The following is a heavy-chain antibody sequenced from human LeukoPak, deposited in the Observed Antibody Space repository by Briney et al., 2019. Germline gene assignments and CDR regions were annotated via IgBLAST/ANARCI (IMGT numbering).Heavy chain of an antibody. CDR1: GFTFSNAW. J-gene: IGHJ6*03. D-gene: IGHD6-19*01. CDR2: INWNGGST. Sequence: PGGSLRLSCAASGFTFSNAWMSWVRQAPGKGLEWVSGINWNGGSTGYADSVKGRFTISRDNAKNSLYLQMNSLRAEDTAVYYCTRQGIAVAGEWRYYYYYMDVWGKGTTVTVSS. CDR3: TRQGIAVAGEWRYYYYYMDV. V-gene: IGHV3-20*04.